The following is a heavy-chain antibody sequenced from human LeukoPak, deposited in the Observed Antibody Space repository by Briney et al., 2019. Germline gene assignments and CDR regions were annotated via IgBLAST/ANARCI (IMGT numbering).Heavy chain of an antibody. D-gene: IGHD5-24*01. V-gene: IGHV5-51*01. J-gene: IGHJ4*02. CDR2: IYPGDSDT. CDR1: GYTFTSYW. Sequence: GESLKISCKGSGYTFTSYWIGWVRQMPGKGLEWMGVIYPGDSDTRYSPSFQGQVTISADKSITTAYLQWSSLKASDTGMYYCARSNGYNVVDYWGQGTLVTVSS. CDR3: ARSNGYNVVDY.